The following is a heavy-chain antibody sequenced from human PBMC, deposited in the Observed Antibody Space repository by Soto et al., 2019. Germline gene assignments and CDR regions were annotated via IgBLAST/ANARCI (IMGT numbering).Heavy chain of an antibody. CDR3: ARDREGITIFGVAPRGMDV. Sequence: SETLSLTCTVSGGSISSGDYYWSWIRQPPGKGLEWIGYIYYSGSTYYNPSLKSRVTISVDTSKNQFSLKLSSVTAADTAVYYCARDREGITIFGVAPRGMDVWGQGTTVTV. CDR2: IYYSGST. J-gene: IGHJ6*02. D-gene: IGHD3-3*01. V-gene: IGHV4-30-4*01. CDR1: GGSISSGDYY.